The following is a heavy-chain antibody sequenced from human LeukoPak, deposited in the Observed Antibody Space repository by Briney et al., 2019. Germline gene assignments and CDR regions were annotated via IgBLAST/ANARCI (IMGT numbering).Heavy chain of an antibody. D-gene: IGHD6-6*01. CDR1: GYSFTSYW. J-gene: IGHJ4*02. CDR2: IYPGDSDT. CDR3: ARRRKPLGFDY. Sequence: GESLKISRKGPGYSFTSYWIGWVRPMPGKGLELVGIIYPGDSDTRYSPSFQGQVTISADKSISTAYLPWSSLKASDTAMYYCARRRKPLGFDYWGQGTLVTVSS. V-gene: IGHV5-51*01.